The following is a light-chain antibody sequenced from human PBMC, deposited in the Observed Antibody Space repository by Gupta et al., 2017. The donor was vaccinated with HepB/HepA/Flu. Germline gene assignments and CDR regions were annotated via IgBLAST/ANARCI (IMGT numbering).Light chain of an antibody. J-gene: IGLJ2*01. V-gene: IGLV1-40*02. CDR2: GNK. Sequence: QYVMTQTPTVSGAPGQTGTIPSAGSRSNLGADYDVHRYHQLPVTAPKLLIHGNKSRASGGPDRFSGSKSGTSASLAITGLQAEDEADYYCQSYDNSLSGVVFGGGTKVTVL. CDR3: QSYDNSLSGVV. CDR1: RSNLGADYD.